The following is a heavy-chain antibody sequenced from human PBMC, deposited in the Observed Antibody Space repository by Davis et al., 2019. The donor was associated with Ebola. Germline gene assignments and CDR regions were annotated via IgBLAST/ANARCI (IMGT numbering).Heavy chain of an antibody. D-gene: IGHD4-17*01. CDR3: ARGRCGYGDYGWDWYFDL. Sequence: SETLSLTCAVSGGSISSGGYPWSWIRQPPGHGLEWIWYIYHSGSTYYNPSLKSRVTISVDRSKNPFSLKQSSVTAADTAVYYCARGRCGYGDYGWDWYFDLWGRGTLVTVSS. CDR2: IYHSGST. CDR1: GGSISSGGYP. J-gene: IGHJ2*01. V-gene: IGHV4-30-2*01.